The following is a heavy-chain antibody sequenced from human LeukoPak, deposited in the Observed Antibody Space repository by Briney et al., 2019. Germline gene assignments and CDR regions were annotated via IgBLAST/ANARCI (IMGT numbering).Heavy chain of an antibody. V-gene: IGHV3-66*01. Sequence: GGSLRLSCAASGFTVSSNYMSWVRQAPGKGLEWVSVIYSGGSTYYADSVKGRFTISRDNSKNTLYLQMNSLRAEDTAVYYCATHDYSNYDGVRYYYYGMDVWGQGTTVTVSS. D-gene: IGHD4-11*01. CDR2: IYSGGST. CDR3: ATHDYSNYDGVRYYYYGMDV. J-gene: IGHJ6*02. CDR1: GFTVSSNY.